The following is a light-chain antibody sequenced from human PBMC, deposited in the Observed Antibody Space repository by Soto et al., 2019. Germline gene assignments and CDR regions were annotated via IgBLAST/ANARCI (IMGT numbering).Light chain of an antibody. CDR2: DVS. CDR1: QNIGRW. J-gene: IGKJ1*01. CDR3: QQYNLHAPAT. V-gene: IGKV1-5*01. Sequence: DIQMTQSPSSLSASVGDRVTITCRASQNIGRWLAWYQQKSGKAPKLMIYDVSTLISGVPSRSRGSGSGTEFTLTITSLQPDDFTTYYCQQYNLHAPATFGPGTLVDIK.